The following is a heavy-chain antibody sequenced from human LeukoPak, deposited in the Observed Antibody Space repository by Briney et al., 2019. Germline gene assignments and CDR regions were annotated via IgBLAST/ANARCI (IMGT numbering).Heavy chain of an antibody. D-gene: IGHD3-10*01. Sequence: SETLSLTCTVSSDSISSYYWSWIRQPAGKGLEWIGRFHITGSTTYNPPLKSRVSISVDTSRNQFSLNLRSVTAADTAVYYCASMSQPSGSFDLWGQGTLVTVSS. CDR1: SDSISSYY. J-gene: IGHJ4*02. V-gene: IGHV4-4*07. CDR2: FHITGST. CDR3: ASMSQPSGSFDL.